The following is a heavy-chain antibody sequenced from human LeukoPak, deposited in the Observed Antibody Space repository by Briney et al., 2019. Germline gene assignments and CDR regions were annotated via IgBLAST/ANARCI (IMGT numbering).Heavy chain of an antibody. CDR3: ARSIVGATPFAP. J-gene: IGHJ5*02. CDR2: IKQDGSEK. CDR1: GFTFSSYW. D-gene: IGHD1-26*01. V-gene: IGHV3-7*03. Sequence: PGGSLRLSCAASGFTFSSYWMHWVRQAPGKGLEWVANIKQDGSEKYYVDSVKGRFIISRDNARNSLYLQMNSLIAEDRAVYYCARSIVGATPFAPWGKGTLVTVSS.